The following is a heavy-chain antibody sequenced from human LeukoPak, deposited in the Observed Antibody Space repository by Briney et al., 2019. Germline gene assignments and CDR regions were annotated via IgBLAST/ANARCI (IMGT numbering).Heavy chain of an antibody. J-gene: IGHJ4*02. V-gene: IGHV1-58*02. CDR3: AAPGEGGSFFDY. Sequence: SVKVSCKSSGFTFTSSAMQWVRLARGQRLEWIGWIVVGSGNTNYAQKFQERVTITRDMSTSTAYMELSSLRSEDTAVYYCAAPGEGGSFFDYWGQGTLVTVSS. CDR1: GFTFTSSA. D-gene: IGHD3-16*01. CDR2: IVVGSGNT.